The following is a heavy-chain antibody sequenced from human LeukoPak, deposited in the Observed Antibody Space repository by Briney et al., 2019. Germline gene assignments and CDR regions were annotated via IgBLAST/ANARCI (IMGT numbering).Heavy chain of an antibody. V-gene: IGHV3-7*01. D-gene: IGHD1-26*01. Sequence: GGSQTLPCAASGFTFTNSWMAWVRQSPGKGLEWVANIKQDGSTKHYADSLKGRFTISRDNPKNSLYLQMNSLRADDTAVYYCARDTAGSLVDWG. CDR3: ARDTAGSLVD. J-gene: IGHJ1*01. CDR2: IKQDGSTK. CDR1: GFTFTNSW.